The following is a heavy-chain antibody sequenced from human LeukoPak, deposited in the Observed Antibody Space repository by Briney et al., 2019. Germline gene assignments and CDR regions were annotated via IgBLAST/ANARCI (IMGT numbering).Heavy chain of an antibody. CDR3: ATLRSGRYCSSTSCSQDY. Sequence: ASVKVSCKVSGYTLTELSMHWVRQAPGKGLEGMGGFDPEDGETIYAQKFQGRVTMTEDTSTDTAYMELSSLRSEDTAVYYCATLRSGRYCSSTSCSQDYWGQGTLVTVSS. V-gene: IGHV1-24*01. CDR1: GYTLTELS. CDR2: FDPEDGET. D-gene: IGHD2-2*01. J-gene: IGHJ4*02.